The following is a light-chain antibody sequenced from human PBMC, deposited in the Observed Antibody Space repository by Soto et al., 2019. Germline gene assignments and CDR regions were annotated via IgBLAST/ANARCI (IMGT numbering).Light chain of an antibody. J-gene: IGLJ3*02. CDR3: QSYDSSLSAWV. CDR2: GNS. Sequence: QLVLTQPPSVSGAPGQRVTISCTGSSSNIGAGYDVHWYQQLPGTAPKLLIYGNSNRPSGVPDRFSGSKSGTSASLAITGLQAEDEGDYYCQSYDSSLSAWVFGGGTQLTVL. CDR1: SSNIGAGYD. V-gene: IGLV1-40*01.